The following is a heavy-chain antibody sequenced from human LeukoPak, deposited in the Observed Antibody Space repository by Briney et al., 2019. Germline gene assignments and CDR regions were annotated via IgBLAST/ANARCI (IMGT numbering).Heavy chain of an antibody. J-gene: IGHJ5*02. V-gene: IGHV5-51*01. Sequence: GESLKISWKGSGYSFTSYWIGWVRQMPGKGLEGMGIIYPGDSDTRYSPSFQGQVTISADKSISTAYLQWSSLKASDTAMYYCARLLYDYVWGSYRPNWFDPWGQGTLVTVSS. CDR2: IYPGDSDT. CDR1: GYSFTSYW. CDR3: ARLLYDYVWGSYRPNWFDP. D-gene: IGHD3-16*02.